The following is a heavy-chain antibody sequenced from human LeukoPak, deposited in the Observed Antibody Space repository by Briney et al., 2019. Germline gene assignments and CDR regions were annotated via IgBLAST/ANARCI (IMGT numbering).Heavy chain of an antibody. CDR2: RYYRGST. CDR1: GDSISSSSYY. D-gene: IGHD3-22*01. J-gene: IGHJ1*01. Sequence: PSETLSLTCTISGDSISSSSYYWGWIRQPPGTGLEWIGDRYYRGSTYYDPSLKSRVSISIDTSNNPSSLTLNSATAADTALYFCARRRYYDSTGYLDWGQGTLVTVSS. V-gene: IGHV4-39*01. CDR3: ARRRYYDSTGYLD.